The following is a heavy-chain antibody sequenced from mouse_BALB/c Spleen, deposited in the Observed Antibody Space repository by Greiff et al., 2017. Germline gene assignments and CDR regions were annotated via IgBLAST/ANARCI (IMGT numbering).Heavy chain of an antibody. CDR1: GYTFSSYW. V-gene: IGHV1-9*01. J-gene: IGHJ3*01. CDR3: ARRGYDYVLAY. CDR2: ILPGSGST. D-gene: IGHD2-4*01. Sequence: QVQLQQSGAELMKPGASVKISCKATGYTFSSYWIEWVKQRPGHGLEWIGEILPGSGSTNYNEKFKGKATFTADTSSNTAYMQLSSLTSEDSAVYYCARRGYDYVLAYWGQGTLVTVSA.